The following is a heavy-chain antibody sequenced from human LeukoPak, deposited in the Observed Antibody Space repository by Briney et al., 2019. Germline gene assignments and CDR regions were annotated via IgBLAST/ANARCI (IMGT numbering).Heavy chain of an antibody. CDR2: IYYSGST. D-gene: IGHD3-22*01. Sequence: PSETLSLTCTVSGGSISSYYWSWIRQPPGKGLEWIGYIYYSGSTNYNPSLKSRVTIPVDTSKNQFSLKLSSVTAADTAVYYCARGLYYYDSRGWFDPWGQGTLVTVSS. CDR3: ARGLYYYDSRGWFDP. J-gene: IGHJ5*02. V-gene: IGHV4-59*08. CDR1: GGSISSYY.